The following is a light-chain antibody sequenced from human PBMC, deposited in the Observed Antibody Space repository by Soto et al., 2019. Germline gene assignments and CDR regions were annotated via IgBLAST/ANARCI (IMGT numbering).Light chain of an antibody. V-gene: IGLV1-51*01. CDR2: DNN. CDR1: SSNIGNNY. CDR3: GTWDSGMSGVV. Sequence: QSVLTQPPSVSATPGQAVTISCSGSSSNIGNNYVSWYQQSPGTAPKLLIYDNNQRPSGTPDRFSGSKSGTSATLGITGLQTGDEADYYCGTWDSGMSGVVFGGGTKVTVL. J-gene: IGLJ2*01.